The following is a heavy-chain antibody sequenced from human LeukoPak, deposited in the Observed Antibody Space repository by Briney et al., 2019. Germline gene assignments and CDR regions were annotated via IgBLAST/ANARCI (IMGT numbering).Heavy chain of an antibody. Sequence: SEPLSLTCIVSGGSIRNYYWSWIRQPAGKGLEWIGRIHTSGSTNYSPSLKSRLTMSVDMSKNQFSLKLNSVTAADTAVYYCARDQGSGWYDYWGQGTLVTVSS. J-gene: IGHJ4*02. CDR3: ARDQGSGWYDY. D-gene: IGHD6-19*01. CDR1: GGSIRNYY. V-gene: IGHV4-4*07. CDR2: IHTSGST.